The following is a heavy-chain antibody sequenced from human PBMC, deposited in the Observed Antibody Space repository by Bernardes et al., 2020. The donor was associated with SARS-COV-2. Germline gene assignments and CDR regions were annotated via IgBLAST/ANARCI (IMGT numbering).Heavy chain of an antibody. J-gene: IGHJ4*02. V-gene: IGHV3-7*04. Sequence: GGSLRLSCEASGFDFSNYWMTWVRQAPGKGLQWVANIKKDGTRTYYASSVKGRFTVSRDNSKNTLYLQMGSLRAEDRAVYYCARGFYDYVWGSYRYYVDYWGQGTQVTVSS. CDR1: GFDFSNYW. CDR2: IKKDGTRT. D-gene: IGHD3-16*02. CDR3: ARGFYDYVWGSYRYYVDY.